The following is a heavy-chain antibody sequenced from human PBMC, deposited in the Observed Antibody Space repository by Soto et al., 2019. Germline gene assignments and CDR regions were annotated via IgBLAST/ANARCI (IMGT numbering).Heavy chain of an antibody. CDR2: ISWNSGSI. J-gene: IGHJ4*02. D-gene: IGHD3-9*01. V-gene: IGHV3-9*01. CDR3: AKDNSPPEVRYFDWLSSQFFDY. CDR1: GFTFEDYA. Sequence: PGGFQSLCCAASGFTFEDYAMHWVRQAPGKGLEWVSGISWNSGSIGYADSVKGRFTISRDNAKNSLYLQMNSLRAEDTALYYCAKDNSPPEVRYFDWLSSQFFDYWGQGTLVTVSS.